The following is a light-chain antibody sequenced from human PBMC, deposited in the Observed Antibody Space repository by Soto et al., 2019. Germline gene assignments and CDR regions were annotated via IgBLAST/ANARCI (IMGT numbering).Light chain of an antibody. V-gene: IGLV2-11*01. CDR2: DVS. J-gene: IGLJ2*01. Sequence: QSALTQPRSVSGSPGQSVTISCTGTSSDVGGYNYVSWYQQHPGKAPKLMIYDVSERPSGVPDRFSGSKSGNTASLTISGLQAEDEADYYCCSYAGRVVFGGGTKLTV. CDR3: CSYAGRVV. CDR1: SSDVGGYNY.